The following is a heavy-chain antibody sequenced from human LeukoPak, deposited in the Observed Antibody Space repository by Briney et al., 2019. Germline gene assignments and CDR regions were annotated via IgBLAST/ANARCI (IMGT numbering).Heavy chain of an antibody. D-gene: IGHD5-12*01. CDR1: GFTFSTYA. V-gene: IGHV3-23*01. J-gene: IGHJ4*02. CDR3: AKSKGSGYDWDY. Sequence: GGSLRLSCAASGFTFSTYAMSWVRQGPGKGLEWVSAISGSGTRTYYADSVKGRFTISRDNSKNTLYLQMNSLRAEDTAVYYCAKSKGSGYDWDYWGQGTLVTVSS. CDR2: ISGSGTRT.